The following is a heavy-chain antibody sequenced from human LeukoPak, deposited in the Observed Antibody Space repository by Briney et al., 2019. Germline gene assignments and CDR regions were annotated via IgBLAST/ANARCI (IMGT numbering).Heavy chain of an antibody. CDR2: ISSSGSTI. D-gene: IGHD2-15*01. CDR3: AREGVVVGRDFDY. J-gene: IGHJ4*02. V-gene: IGHV3-48*04. Sequence: GGSLRLSCAASGFTFSNAWMNWVRQAPGKGLEWVSYISSSGSTIYYADSVKGRFTISRDNAKNSLYLQMNSLRAEDTAFYYCAREGVVVGRDFDYWGQGTLVTVSS. CDR1: GFTFSNAW.